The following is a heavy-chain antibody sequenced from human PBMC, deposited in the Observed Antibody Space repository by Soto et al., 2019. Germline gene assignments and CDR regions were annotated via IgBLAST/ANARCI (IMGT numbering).Heavy chain of an antibody. Sequence: GASVKVSCKASGGTFSSYAISWVRQAPGQGLEWMGGIIPIFGTANYAQKFQGRITITADESTSTAYMELSSLRSEDTAVYYCASGTRYNWRLYYYYGMDVWGQGTTVTVSS. D-gene: IGHD1-20*01. V-gene: IGHV1-69*13. J-gene: IGHJ6*02. CDR1: GGTFSSYA. CDR3: ASGTRYNWRLYYYYGMDV. CDR2: IIPIFGTA.